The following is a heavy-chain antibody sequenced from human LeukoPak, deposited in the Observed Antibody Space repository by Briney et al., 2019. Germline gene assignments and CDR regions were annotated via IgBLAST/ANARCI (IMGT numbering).Heavy chain of an antibody. CDR1: GYTFSGYY. D-gene: IGHD3-22*01. J-gene: IGHJ4*02. Sequence: ASVKVSCKASGYTFSGYYMHWVRQAPGQGLEWMGYINPNTGGTSSAQNFQARVTMTRDTSLGTAYLELTWLRSDDTAVYYCARGGAHYYDTSGYPDYWGQGSLATVSS. CDR3: ARGGAHYYDTSGYPDY. V-gene: IGHV1-2*02. CDR2: INPNTGGT.